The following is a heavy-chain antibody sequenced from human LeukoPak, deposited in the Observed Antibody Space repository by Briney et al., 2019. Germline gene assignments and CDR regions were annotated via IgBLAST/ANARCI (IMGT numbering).Heavy chain of an antibody. D-gene: IGHD6-13*01. Sequence: SETLSLTCAVYGXSFSGYYWSWIRQPPGKGLEWIGEINHSGSTNYNPSLKSRVTISVDTSKNQFSLKLSSVTAADTAVYYCARARSSSWFYSYFDYWGQGTLVTVSS. V-gene: IGHV4-34*01. J-gene: IGHJ4*02. CDR3: ARARSSSWFYSYFDY. CDR1: GXSFSGYY. CDR2: INHSGST.